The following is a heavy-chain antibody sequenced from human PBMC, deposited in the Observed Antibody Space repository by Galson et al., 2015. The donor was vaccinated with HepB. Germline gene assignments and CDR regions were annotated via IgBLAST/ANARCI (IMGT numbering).Heavy chain of an antibody. CDR2: ISYDGSNK. J-gene: IGHJ3*02. Sequence: SLRLSCAASGFTFSSYGMHWVRQAPGKGLEWVAVISYDGSNKYYADSVKGRFTISRDNSKNTLYLQMNSLRAEDTAVYYCAKGIIAVAGTGAFDIWGQGTMVSVSS. CDR1: GFTFSSYG. CDR3: AKGIIAVAGTGAFDI. D-gene: IGHD6-19*01. V-gene: IGHV3-30*18.